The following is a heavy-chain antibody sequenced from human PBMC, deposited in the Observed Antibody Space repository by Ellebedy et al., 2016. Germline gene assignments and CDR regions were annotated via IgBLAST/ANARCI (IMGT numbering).Heavy chain of an antibody. D-gene: IGHD2-15*01. CDR2: ISGSGSST. CDR1: GFTFSSYA. J-gene: IGHJ4*02. V-gene: IGHV3-23*01. Sequence: GESLKISCSGSGFTFSSYAMNWVRQAPGEGLEWVSAISGSGSSTYYAESVKGRFTVSRDNSNNMVSLQMNSLRVEDTAVYYCAKAGQDCSSCYMEYDYWGQGTLVTVSS. CDR3: AKAGQDCSSCYMEYDY.